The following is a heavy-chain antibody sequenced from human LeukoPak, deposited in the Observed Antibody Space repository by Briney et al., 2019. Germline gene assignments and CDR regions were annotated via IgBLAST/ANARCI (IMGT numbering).Heavy chain of an antibody. J-gene: IGHJ4*02. CDR1: GFTFNTYS. CDR2: ISGLSTYI. D-gene: IGHD3/OR15-3a*01. CDR3: ARSSGTGGPCYFDF. V-gene: IGHV3-21*04. Sequence: PGGSLRLSCAASGFTFNTYSMNWVRQAPGKGLEWVSSISGLSTYIYYPDSMRGRFTISRDNAKNSLFLQLSSLRAEDTAVYFCARSSGTGGPCYFDFWGQGSLVTVSS.